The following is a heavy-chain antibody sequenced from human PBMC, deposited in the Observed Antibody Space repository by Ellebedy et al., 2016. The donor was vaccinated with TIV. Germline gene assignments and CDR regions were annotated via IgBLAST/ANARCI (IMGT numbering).Heavy chain of an antibody. CDR1: GGSMRSVSHH. D-gene: IGHD6-25*01. J-gene: IGHJ5*02. Sequence: SETLSLTXTVPGGSMRSVSHHWGWNRQPPGKGLEWIGSIYYCGSTSYNPSLQSRVTISVDTSKNQFSLKLRSVTAADTAVYYCARHGRIAAGQNWFDPWGQGTLVTVSS. CDR3: ARHGRIAAGQNWFDP. CDR2: IYYCGST. V-gene: IGHV4-39*01.